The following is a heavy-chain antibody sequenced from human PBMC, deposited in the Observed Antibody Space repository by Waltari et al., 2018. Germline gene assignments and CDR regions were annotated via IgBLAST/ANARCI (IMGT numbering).Heavy chain of an antibody. CDR3: AGGYSSGWYGVGYYYGMDV. CDR1: GGSISSYY. Sequence: QVQLQESGPGLVKPSETLSLTCTVSGGSISSYYWSWIRQPPGKGLEWIGYIYYRGSTNHNPSLKSRVTISVDTSKNQFSRKLSSVTAADTAVYYCAGGYSSGWYGVGYYYGMDVWGQGTTVTVSS. J-gene: IGHJ6*02. D-gene: IGHD6-19*01. CDR2: IYYRGST. V-gene: IGHV4-59*08.